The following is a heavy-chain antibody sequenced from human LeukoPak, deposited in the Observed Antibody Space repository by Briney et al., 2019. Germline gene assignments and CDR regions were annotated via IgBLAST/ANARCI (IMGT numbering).Heavy chain of an antibody. CDR3: ARDRSSSWYVKAFDI. Sequence: GASVKVSCKASGYTFTGYYMHWVRQAPGQGLEWMGWINPNSGGTNYAQKFQGWVTMTRDTSISTAYMELSRLRSDDTAVYYCARDRSSSWYVKAFDIWGQGTMVTVSS. D-gene: IGHD6-13*01. V-gene: IGHV1-2*04. J-gene: IGHJ3*02. CDR2: INPNSGGT. CDR1: GYTFTGYY.